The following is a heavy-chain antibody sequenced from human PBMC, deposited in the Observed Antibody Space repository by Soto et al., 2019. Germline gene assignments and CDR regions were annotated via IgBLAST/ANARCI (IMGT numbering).Heavy chain of an antibody. Sequence: ASVKVSCKASGGTFSSYAISWVQQAPGQGLEWMGGIIPIFGTANYAQKFQGRVTITADESTSTAYMELSSLRSEDTAVYYCARQIHYISPFDYWGQGTLVTVSS. V-gene: IGHV1-69*13. CDR3: ARQIHYISPFDY. J-gene: IGHJ4*02. CDR1: GGTFSSYA. CDR2: IIPIFGTA. D-gene: IGHD2-2*02.